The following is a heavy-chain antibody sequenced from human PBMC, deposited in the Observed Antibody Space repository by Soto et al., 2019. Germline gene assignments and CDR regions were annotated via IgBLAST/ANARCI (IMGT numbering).Heavy chain of an antibody. D-gene: IGHD4-17*01. J-gene: IGHJ4*02. CDR1: GFTFSSYA. CDR2: ISGSGGST. CDR3: AKAFHVYGDRSYDY. V-gene: IGHV3-23*01. Sequence: TGGSLRLSWAASGFTFSSYAMSWVRQAPGKGLEWVSAISGSGGSTYYADSVKGRFTISRDNSKNTLYLQMNSLRAEDTAVYYCAKAFHVYGDRSYDYWGQGTLVTVSS.